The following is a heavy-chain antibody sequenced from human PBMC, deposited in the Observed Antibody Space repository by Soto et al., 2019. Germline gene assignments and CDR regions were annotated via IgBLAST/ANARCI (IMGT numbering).Heavy chain of an antibody. CDR2: INPSGGST. Sequence: QVQLVQSGAEVKKPGASVKVSCKAYGYTFTSYYMHWVRQAPGQGLEWMGIINPSGGSTTYAQKFQGRVTMTRDTSTSTVYMELSSLRSDDTAVYYRARESSGYYADFDYWVQGPLVTVSS. CDR1: GYTFTSYY. D-gene: IGHD3-22*01. J-gene: IGHJ4*02. CDR3: ARESSGYYADFDY. V-gene: IGHV1-46*01.